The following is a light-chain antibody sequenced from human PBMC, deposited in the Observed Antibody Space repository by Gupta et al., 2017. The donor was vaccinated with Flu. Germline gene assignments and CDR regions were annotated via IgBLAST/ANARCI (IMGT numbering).Light chain of an antibody. CDR2: LVS. CDR1: QSLVYSDGNTG. CDR3: MQGAHWPWA. Sequence: VGLGQPASISCRSSQSLVYSDGNTGLHWLQQRPGQSPRRLMYLVSHRDSGVPDRFSGSGSGTDFTLKISSVEAEDVGVYFCMQGAHWPWAFGQGTKVEIK. J-gene: IGKJ1*01. V-gene: IGKV2-30*01.